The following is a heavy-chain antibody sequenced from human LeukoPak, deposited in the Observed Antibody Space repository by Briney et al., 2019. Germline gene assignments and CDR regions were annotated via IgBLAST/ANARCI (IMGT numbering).Heavy chain of an antibody. CDR2: ISYDGSNR. D-gene: IGHD5-18*01. Sequence: PGGSLRLSCAASGFTFSSYGMHWVRQAPGKGLDWVAVISYDGSNRYYADSVKGRFTISRDKSKNTLYLQMNSLRAEDTDVYYCAKDQDTAMVPYDAFDIWGQGTMVTVSS. J-gene: IGHJ3*02. V-gene: IGHV3-30*18. CDR1: GFTFSSYG. CDR3: AKDQDTAMVPYDAFDI.